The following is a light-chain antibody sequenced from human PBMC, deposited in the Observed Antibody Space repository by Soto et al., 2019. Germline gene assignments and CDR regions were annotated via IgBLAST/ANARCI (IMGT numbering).Light chain of an antibody. CDR2: DVS. CDR1: SSDVGGYNY. J-gene: IGLJ2*01. CDR3: SSYTSSSTL. Sequence: QSALTQPASVSGSPGQSITISCTGTSSDVGGYNYVSWYQQHPGKAPKLMIYDVSNRPSGVSNRFSGSKSGNTASLTISGLQDEDEADYSCSSYTSSSTLFGGGTKLTVL. V-gene: IGLV2-14*01.